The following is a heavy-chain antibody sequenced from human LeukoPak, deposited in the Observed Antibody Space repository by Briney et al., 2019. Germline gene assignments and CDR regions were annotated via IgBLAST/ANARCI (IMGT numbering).Heavy chain of an antibody. V-gene: IGHV3-33*01. D-gene: IGHD3-10*01. CDR3: ARDYYGSETHIDY. CDR2: IWYDGSNQ. J-gene: IGHJ4*02. CDR1: GFTFSNYG. Sequence: GRSLRLSCAASGFTFSNYGMHWVRQAPGKGLEWVAVIWYDGSNQYYADSVKGRFTISRDNSKNTLYLQMNSLRAEDTAVYYCARDYYGSETHIDYWGQGTLVTVSS.